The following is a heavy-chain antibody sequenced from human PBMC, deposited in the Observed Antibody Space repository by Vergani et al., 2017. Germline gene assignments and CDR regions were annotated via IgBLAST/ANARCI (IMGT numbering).Heavy chain of an antibody. D-gene: IGHD3-3*02. J-gene: IGHJ5*02. Sequence: QVQLVQSGAEVKKPGASVKVSCKASGGTFSSYAISWVRQAPGQGLEWMGRIIPILGIANYAQKFQGRVTITADKSTSTAYMELSSLRSEDTAVYYCAAVHFWSGYWFDPWGQGTLVTVSS. V-gene: IGHV1-69*04. CDR1: GGTFSSYA. CDR3: AAVHFWSGYWFDP. CDR2: IIPILGIA.